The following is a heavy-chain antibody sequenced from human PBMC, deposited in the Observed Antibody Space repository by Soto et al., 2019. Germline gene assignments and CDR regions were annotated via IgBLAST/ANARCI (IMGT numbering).Heavy chain of an antibody. V-gene: IGHV5-51*01. CDR3: AASIFYYGMDV. Sequence: PGESLKISCKGSGYTFTNYWIGWVRQMPGKGLEWMGIIYPGDSDTKYNPSFQGQVTISADKSITTTYLQWSSLKATDTAIYYCAASIFYYGMDVWGQGTTVTVSS. CDR2: IYPGDSDT. CDR1: GYTFTNYW. J-gene: IGHJ6*02.